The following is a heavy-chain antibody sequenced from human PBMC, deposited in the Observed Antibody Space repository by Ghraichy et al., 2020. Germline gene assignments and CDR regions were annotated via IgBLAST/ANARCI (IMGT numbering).Heavy chain of an antibody. V-gene: IGHV1-46*01. J-gene: IGHJ1*01. CDR2: INPSAGAT. CDR1: GYTFTSYY. D-gene: IGHD2-15*01. Sequence: ASVKVSCKASGYTFTSYYMHWVRQAPGQGLEWMAIINPSAGATHYAQNFQGRVTMTSDTSTSTVYMELSSLRSEDTAVYYCARASYCSGGNCYSPEYLQYWGQGTLVTVSS. CDR3: ARASYCSGGNCYSPEYLQY.